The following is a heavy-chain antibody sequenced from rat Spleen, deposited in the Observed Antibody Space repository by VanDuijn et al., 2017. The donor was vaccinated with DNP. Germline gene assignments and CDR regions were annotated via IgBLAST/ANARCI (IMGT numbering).Heavy chain of an antibody. D-gene: IGHD5-1*01. J-gene: IGHJ4*01. V-gene: IGHV5S11*01. Sequence: EVQLVESGGGLVQPGRSMKLSCAASGFTFSNYYMAWVRQAPTKGLEWDASISTGGGNTYYRDSVKGRFTISRDNAKSTLYLQMDSLRSEETATYYCARVQLGYYALDAWGQGTSVTVSS. CDR2: ISTGGGNT. CDR3: ARVQLGYYALDA. CDR1: GFTFSNYY.